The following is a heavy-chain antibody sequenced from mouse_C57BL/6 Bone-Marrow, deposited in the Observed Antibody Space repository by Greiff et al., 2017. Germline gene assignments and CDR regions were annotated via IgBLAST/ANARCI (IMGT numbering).Heavy chain of an antibody. J-gene: IGHJ3*01. CDR3: ARWSSRFSGLAY. V-gene: IGHV1-80*01. CDR2: IYPGDGDT. Sequence: QVQLQQSGAELVKPGASVKISCKASGYAFSSYWMNWVKQRPGQGLEWIGQIYPGDGDTTYNGKFKGKATLTADKSSSTAYMQLSSLTSEDSAVXCCARWSSRFSGLAYWGQGTLVTVSA. CDR1: GYAFSSYW. D-gene: IGHD3-2*02.